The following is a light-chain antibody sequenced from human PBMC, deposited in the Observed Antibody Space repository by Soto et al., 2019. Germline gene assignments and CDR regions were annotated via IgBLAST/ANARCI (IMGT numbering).Light chain of an antibody. J-gene: IGKJ1*01. CDR3: QQRRT. Sequence: DIVLTQSAATLSLSPGERATLSCRASQSVSSYLAWYQQKPGQAPRLLIYDASNRATGIPARFSGSGSGTDFTLTISSLEPEDFAVYYCQQRRTFGQGTKVDIK. CDR2: DAS. CDR1: QSVSSY. V-gene: IGKV3-11*01.